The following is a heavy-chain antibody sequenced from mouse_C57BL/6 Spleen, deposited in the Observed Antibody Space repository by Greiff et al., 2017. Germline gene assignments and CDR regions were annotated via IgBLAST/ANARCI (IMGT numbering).Heavy chain of an antibody. CDR3: ARSTIPTGIGY. CDR1: GYTFTSYW. J-gene: IGHJ3*01. Sequence: QVQPQQSGAELVRPGSSVKLSCKASGYTFTSYWMDWVKQRPGQGLEWIGNIYPSDSEPHYNQKFKDKATLTVDKSSSTAYMQLSSLTSEDSAVYYCARSTIPTGIGYWGQGTLVTVSA. V-gene: IGHV1-61*01. D-gene: IGHD2-1*01. CDR2: IYPSDSEP.